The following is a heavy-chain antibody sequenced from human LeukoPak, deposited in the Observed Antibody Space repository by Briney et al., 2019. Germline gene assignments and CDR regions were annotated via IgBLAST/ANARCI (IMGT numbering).Heavy chain of an antibody. V-gene: IGHV3-15*01. Sequence: GSLRLSCAASGFTFSSYAMSWVRQAPGKGLEWVGRIKSKSDSGTTDYAAPVKGRFTTSRDDSKNTLFLQMNSLKTEDTAVYYCTSNLIHCGGDCYHFDYWGQGTLVTVSS. CDR3: TSNLIHCGGDCYHFDY. CDR2: IKSKSDSGTT. CDR1: GFTFSSYA. D-gene: IGHD2-21*02. J-gene: IGHJ4*02.